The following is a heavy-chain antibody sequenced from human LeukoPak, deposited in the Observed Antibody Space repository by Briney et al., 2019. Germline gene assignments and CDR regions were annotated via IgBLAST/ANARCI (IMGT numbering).Heavy chain of an antibody. J-gene: IGHJ4*02. CDR2: IYYSGST. D-gene: IGHD6-13*01. Sequence: SETLSLTCTVSGGSISSYYWSWIRQPPGKGLEWIGYIYYSGSTNYNPSLKSRVTISVDTSKNQFSLKLSSVTAADTAVYYCARGSSWSYYFDYWGQGPWSPSPQ. CDR3: ARGSSWSYYFDY. V-gene: IGHV4-59*01. CDR1: GGSISSYY.